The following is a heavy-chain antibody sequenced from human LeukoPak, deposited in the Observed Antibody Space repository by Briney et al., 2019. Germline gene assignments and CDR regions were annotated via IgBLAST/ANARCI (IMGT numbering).Heavy chain of an antibody. CDR1: GYTFTSYG. CDR3: ARDPDPTVTTWNDY. Sequence: ASVKVSCKASGYTFTSYGINWVRQAPGQGLEWMGWISAYNGNTNYAQKLQGRVTMTTDTSTSTAYMELRSLRSDDTAVYYCARDPDPTVTTWNDYWGQGTLVTVSS. CDR2: ISAYNGNT. J-gene: IGHJ4*02. D-gene: IGHD4-17*01. V-gene: IGHV1-18*01.